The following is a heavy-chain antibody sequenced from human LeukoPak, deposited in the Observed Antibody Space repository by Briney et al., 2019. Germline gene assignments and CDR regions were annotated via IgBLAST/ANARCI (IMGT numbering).Heavy chain of an antibody. CDR1: GFTFSGYA. CDR2: ISYDGSNK. V-gene: IGHV3-30-3*01. CDR3: ARGPTFGSSSNY. D-gene: IGHD6-6*01. J-gene: IGHJ4*02. Sequence: GGSLRLSCAASGFTFSGYAMNWVRQAPGKGLEWVAVISYDGSNKYYADSVKGRFTISRDNSKNTLYLQMNSLRAEDAAVYYCARGPTFGSSSNYWGQGTLVTVSS.